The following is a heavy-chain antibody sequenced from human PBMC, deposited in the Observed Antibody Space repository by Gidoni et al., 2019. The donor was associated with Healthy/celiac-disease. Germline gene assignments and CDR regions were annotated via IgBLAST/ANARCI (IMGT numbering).Heavy chain of an antibody. J-gene: IGHJ5*02. V-gene: IGHV4-34*01. Sequence: QVQLQQWGAGLLKPSETLSLTCAVYGGSFSGYYWSWIRQPPGKGLEWIGEINHSGSTNYNPSLKSRVTISVDTSKNQFSLKLSSVTAADTAVYYCARVGDFWSGYLFDPWGQGTLVTVSS. CDR2: INHSGST. D-gene: IGHD3-3*01. CDR1: GGSFSGYY. CDR3: ARVGDFWSGYLFDP.